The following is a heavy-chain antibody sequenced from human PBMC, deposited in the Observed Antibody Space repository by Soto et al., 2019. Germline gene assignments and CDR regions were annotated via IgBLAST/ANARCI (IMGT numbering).Heavy chain of an antibody. J-gene: IGHJ6*02. Sequence: QVQLVESGGGVVQPGRSLRLSCAASGFTFSNNAMDWVRQAPGKGLECVAVISYDGSNKYIAESVKGRFTISRDNSKNTLFLQMNSLRAEDTAVYYCARGTTTSAFSAMDVWGQGTTVPVSS. V-gene: IGHV3-30-3*01. D-gene: IGHD1-1*01. CDR2: ISYDGSNK. CDR3: ARGTTTSAFSAMDV. CDR1: GFTFSNNA.